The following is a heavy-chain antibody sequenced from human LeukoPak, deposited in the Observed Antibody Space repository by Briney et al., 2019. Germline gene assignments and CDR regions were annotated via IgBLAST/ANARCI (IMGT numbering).Heavy chain of an antibody. CDR2: ITGSGGST. D-gene: IGHD5-18*01. CDR1: GFTFSTYA. V-gene: IGHV3-64*01. CDR3: ARSIQKAFDM. J-gene: IGHJ3*02. Sequence: GGSLRLSCAASGFTFSTYAVHWVRQAPGKGLECVSAITGSGGSTYYGSSVKGRFTISRDNSKNTLYLQMDSLRAEDMAVYYCARSIQKAFDMWGQGTMVTVSS.